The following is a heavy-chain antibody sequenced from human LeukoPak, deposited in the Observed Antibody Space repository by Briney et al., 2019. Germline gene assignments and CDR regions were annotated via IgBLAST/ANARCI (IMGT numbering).Heavy chain of an antibody. CDR3: ARLGFSRPYYYYYMDV. CDR1: GYTFTSYD. V-gene: IGHV1-8*01. CDR2: MNPNSGNT. J-gene: IGHJ6*03. D-gene: IGHD1-26*01. Sequence: GASVKVSCKASGYTFTSYDINWVRQATGQGLEWMGWMNPNSGNTGYAQKFQGRVTMTRNTSISTAYMELSSLRSEDTAVYYCARLGFSRPYYYYYMDVWGEGTTVTVS.